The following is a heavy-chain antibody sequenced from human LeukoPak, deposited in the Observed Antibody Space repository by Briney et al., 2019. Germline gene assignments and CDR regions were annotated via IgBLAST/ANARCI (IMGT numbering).Heavy chain of an antibody. CDR2: ISNDGNNK. J-gene: IGHJ4*02. Sequence: GGSLRLSCAASGFTFSSCGMHWVRQAPGKGLEWVAVISNDGNNKYYADSVKGRFTISRDNSKNTLYLQMNSLRAEDTAVYFCAKDCYILTGYYPTSYFDYWGQGTLVTVSS. D-gene: IGHD3-9*01. CDR1: GFTFSSCG. CDR3: AKDCYILTGYYPTSYFDY. V-gene: IGHV3-30*18.